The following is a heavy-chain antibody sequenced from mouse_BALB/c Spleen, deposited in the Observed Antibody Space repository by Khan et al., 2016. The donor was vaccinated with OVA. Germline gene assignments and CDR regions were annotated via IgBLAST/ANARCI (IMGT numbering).Heavy chain of an antibody. CDR3: AREEAWNHIDH. CDR2: IYPGTHNT. V-gene: IGHV1-76*01. CDR1: GYIFTSYC. Sequence: QVQLKQSGAELVRPGASVKLSCKTSGYIFTSYCIHWVKQRSGQGLEWIALIYPGTHNTYYYDMFKDKAILTADKSSSTAFMQLSSLKSEDSDIYYCAREEAWNHIDHWGQGTTRTVSS. J-gene: IGHJ2*01. D-gene: IGHD3-2*02.